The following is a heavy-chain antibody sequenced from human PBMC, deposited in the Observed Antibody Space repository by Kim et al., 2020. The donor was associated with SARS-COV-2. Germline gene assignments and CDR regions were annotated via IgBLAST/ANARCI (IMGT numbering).Heavy chain of an antibody. CDR3: AKDNSLVGTTYTYYFDY. J-gene: IGHJ4*01. Sequence: GGSLRLSCAASGFTLSRYGIHWVRQAPGKGLEWVAILAYDGKTQYFADSVRGRFTVSRDNSKNTVYLQINSLRTEDTAVYYCAKDNSLVGTTYTYYFDY. D-gene: IGHD1-26*01. V-gene: IGHV3-30*18. CDR2: LAYDGKTQ. CDR1: GFTLSRYG.